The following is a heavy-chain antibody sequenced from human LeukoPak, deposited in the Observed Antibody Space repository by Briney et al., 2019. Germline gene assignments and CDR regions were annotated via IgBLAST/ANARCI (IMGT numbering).Heavy chain of an antibody. D-gene: IGHD3-16*01. CDR1: GFTFESYH. V-gene: IGHV3-48*03. J-gene: IGHJ4*02. CDR3: ARKRIADLGDETSFGGSPFDS. Sequence: GGSLRLSCVAYGFTFESYHMNWVRQAPGKGLEWLSGITSGASVIYYADSVKGRFTISRDDAKNSLFLQMSGLTVDDTAVYYCARKRIADLGDETSFGGSPFDSWGQGTLVIVSS. CDR2: ITSGASVI.